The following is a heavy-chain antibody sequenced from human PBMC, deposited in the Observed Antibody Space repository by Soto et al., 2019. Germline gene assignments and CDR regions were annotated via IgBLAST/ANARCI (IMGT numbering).Heavy chain of an antibody. CDR1: GGTFSNHA. V-gene: IGHV1-69*13. Sequence: SVKVSCKASGGTFSNHAFNWVRQAPGQGLEWMGGIIPVFDIPNYPQKLQGRVTISADESTITATLELSSLRSEHTAVYYCATGGNNRNLDGFDVWGQGTMVTVSS. CDR3: ATGGNNRNLDGFDV. J-gene: IGHJ3*01. CDR2: IIPVFDIP.